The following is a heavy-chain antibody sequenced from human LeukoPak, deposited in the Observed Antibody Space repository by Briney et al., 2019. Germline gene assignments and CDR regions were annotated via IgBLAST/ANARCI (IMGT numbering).Heavy chain of an antibody. CDR3: ARALYYHGWFNP. J-gene: IGHJ5*02. CDR1: GGSISSYY. V-gene: IGHV4-59*01. D-gene: IGHD3-10*01. CDR2: IYYSGST. Sequence: SETLSLTCTVTGGSISSYYWSWIRQPPGKGLEWIGYIYYSGSTNYNPSLKSRVTISIDTSKNQFSLKLSSVTAADTAVYYCARALYYHGWFNPWGQGTLVTVSS.